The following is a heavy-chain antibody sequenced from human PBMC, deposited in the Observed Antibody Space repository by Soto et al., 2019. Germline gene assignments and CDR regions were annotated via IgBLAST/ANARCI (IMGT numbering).Heavy chain of an antibody. V-gene: IGHV4-59*01. J-gene: IGHJ6*02. Sequence: SETLSLTCTVSGGSISSYYWSWIRQPPGKGLEWIGYIYYSGSTNYNPSLKSRVTISVDTSKNQFSLKLSSVTAADTAVYYCAREGGYSGYDSLDYYDGMDVWGQGTTVTVSS. CDR2: IYYSGST. CDR1: GGSISSYY. CDR3: AREGGYSGYDSLDYYDGMDV. D-gene: IGHD5-12*01.